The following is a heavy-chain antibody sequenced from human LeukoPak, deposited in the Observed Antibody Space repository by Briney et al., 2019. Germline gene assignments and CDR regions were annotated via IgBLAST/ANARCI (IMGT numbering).Heavy chain of an antibody. CDR3: AKDGGLWVSAHWGDS. Sequence: GGSLRLSCAASGFTFSSYTMSRVRQAPGKGLEWVSTITTSDGNTYYADSVKGRFTVSRDNSKNTLFLQMNSLRAEDTAVYYCAKDGGLWVSAHWGDSWGRGTLVTVSS. D-gene: IGHD7-27*01. J-gene: IGHJ4*02. CDR1: GFTFSSYT. V-gene: IGHV3-23*01. CDR2: ITTSDGNT.